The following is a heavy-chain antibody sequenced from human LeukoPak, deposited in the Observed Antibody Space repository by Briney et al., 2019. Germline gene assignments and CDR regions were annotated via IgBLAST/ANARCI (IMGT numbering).Heavy chain of an antibody. CDR2: INTYNGNT. V-gene: IGHV1-18*01. D-gene: IGHD2-15*01. J-gene: IGHJ5*02. CDR1: GYTFTNYV. Sequence: ASVKVSCKASGYTFTNYVINWVRQAPGQGLEWMGWINTYNGNTKYPQNLQGRVTMTTDTSTSTAYMELRSLRSDDTAVYYCARAPYSGWFDPWGQGTLVTVSS. CDR3: ARAPYSGWFDP.